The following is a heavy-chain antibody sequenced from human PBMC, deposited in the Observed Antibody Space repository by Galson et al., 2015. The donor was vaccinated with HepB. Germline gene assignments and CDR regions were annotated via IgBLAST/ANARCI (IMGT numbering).Heavy chain of an antibody. Sequence: PALVKPTQTLTLTCTFSGFSLSTSGVCVGWIRQPPGEALEWLARIDWDDDKYYTTSLKTRLTISKDTSENQVVLTMTNVDPVDTATYYCARTGPAAPGGFLYWVPGTLVTVSS. V-gene: IGHV2-70*11. CDR3: ARTGPAAPGGFLY. D-gene: IGHD2-2*01. J-gene: IGHJ4*02. CDR2: IDWDDDK. CDR1: GFSLSTSGVC.